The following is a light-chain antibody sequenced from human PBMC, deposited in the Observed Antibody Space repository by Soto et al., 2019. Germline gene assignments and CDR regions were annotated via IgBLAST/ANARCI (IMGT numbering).Light chain of an antibody. CDR3: QQYGSSPLT. CDR2: GAS. J-gene: IGKJ4*01. CDR1: QSVSSNY. V-gene: IGKV3-20*01. Sequence: DTVLTQSPGTLSLSPGERATLSCRASQSVSSNYLAWYQQKPGQAPRLLISGASTRATGIPDRFSGSGSGTDFTLTISRLEPEDFAVYYCQQYGSSPLTFGGGTKVEIK.